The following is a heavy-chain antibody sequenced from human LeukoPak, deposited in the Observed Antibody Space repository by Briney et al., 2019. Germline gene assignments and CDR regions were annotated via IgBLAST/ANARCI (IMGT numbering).Heavy chain of an antibody. D-gene: IGHD3-22*01. Sequence: GESLKISCKGSGYSFTSYWIGWVRQIPRKGLGGVGIIYPGDSDTRYSPSFQGQVTISADKSISTAYLQWSSLKASDTAMYYCARSYYYDSSGPPGYWGQGTLVTVSS. J-gene: IGHJ4*02. V-gene: IGHV5-51*01. CDR3: ARSYYYDSSGPPGY. CDR1: GYSFTSYW. CDR2: IYPGDSDT.